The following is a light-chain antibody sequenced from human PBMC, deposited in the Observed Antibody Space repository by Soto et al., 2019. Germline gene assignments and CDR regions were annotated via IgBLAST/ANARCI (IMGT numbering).Light chain of an antibody. Sequence: EIVMTQSPATLSVSPGERATLSCRASQSVSSNLAWYQQEPGQAPRLLIYGASSRATGIPDRFSGSGSGTDFTLTISRLEPEDFAVYYCQQYDNSPLTFGGGTKVDIK. J-gene: IGKJ4*01. CDR1: QSVSSN. CDR2: GAS. CDR3: QQYDNSPLT. V-gene: IGKV3-20*01.